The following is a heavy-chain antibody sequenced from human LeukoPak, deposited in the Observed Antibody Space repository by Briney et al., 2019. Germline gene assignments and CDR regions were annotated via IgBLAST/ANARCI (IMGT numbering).Heavy chain of an antibody. CDR1: EYTFTNYD. D-gene: IGHD3-16*01. J-gene: IGHJ5*02. CDR2: INPNSGNT. Sequence: ASVKVSCKASEYTFTNYDINWVRQATGQGLEWMGWINPNSGNTGYTQKFQGRVTMTRNTSLTTAYMELTSLKSEDTAVYYCARSLGTYWGKDFLNWFDPWGQGTLVTVSS. V-gene: IGHV1-8*01. CDR3: ARSLGTYWGKDFLNWFDP.